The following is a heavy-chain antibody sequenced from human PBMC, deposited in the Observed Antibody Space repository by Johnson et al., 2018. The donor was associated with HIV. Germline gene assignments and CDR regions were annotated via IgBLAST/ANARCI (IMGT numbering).Heavy chain of an antibody. Sequence: QVQLVESGGGVVQPGRSLRLSCAASGFTFSSYGMHWVRQAPGKGLEWVAVIWYDGSNKYYEDSVKGRFTISRDNSRNTMYLQMSSLRAEDTAVYYCAKDKLLWVGEFTEGANAFDMWGQGTMVTVSS. CDR2: IWYDGSNK. CDR3: AKDKLLWVGEFTEGANAFDM. D-gene: IGHD3-10*01. J-gene: IGHJ3*02. CDR1: GFTFSSYG. V-gene: IGHV3-33*06.